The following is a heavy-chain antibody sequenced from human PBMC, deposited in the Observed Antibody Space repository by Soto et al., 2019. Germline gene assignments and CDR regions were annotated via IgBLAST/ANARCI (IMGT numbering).Heavy chain of an antibody. CDR1: GFTFSSYW. CDR3: ARVAYGNGWIFDY. D-gene: IGHD6-19*01. CDR2: IKQDGSEK. Sequence: GGSLRLSCAASGFTFSSYWMSWVRQASGKGLEWVANIKQDGSEKYYVDSVKGRFTLSRDNAKNSLQLQMSSLRDEDTAIYFCARVAYGNGWIFDYWGQGTLVTVSS. J-gene: IGHJ4*01. V-gene: IGHV3-7*01.